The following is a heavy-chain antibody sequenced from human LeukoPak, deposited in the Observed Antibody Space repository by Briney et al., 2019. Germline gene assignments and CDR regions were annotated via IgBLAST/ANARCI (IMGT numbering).Heavy chain of an antibody. CDR2: IYYSGST. J-gene: IGHJ3*02. CDR1: GGSISSYY. CDR3: ARGFGGSWLSDAFDI. D-gene: IGHD2-15*01. Sequence: PSETLSLTCTVSGGSISSYYGSWIRQPPGKGLEWIGYIYYSGSTNYNPSLKSRVTISVDTSKNQFSLKLSSVTAADTAVYYCARGFGGSWLSDAFDIWGQGTMVTVSS. V-gene: IGHV4-59*01.